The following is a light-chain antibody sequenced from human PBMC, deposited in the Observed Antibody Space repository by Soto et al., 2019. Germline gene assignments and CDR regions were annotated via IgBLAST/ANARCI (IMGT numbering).Light chain of an antibody. V-gene: IGKV3-15*01. Sequence: EIVMTQSPGTLSVSPGERVTLTCRASQSVSSNLAWYQQKPGQAPRLLIYGASSRATGISARFSGSGSGTEFTLTISSLQSEDFAVYYCQEYNDWPPWTFGQGTKVEIK. J-gene: IGKJ1*01. CDR3: QEYNDWPPWT. CDR1: QSVSSN. CDR2: GAS.